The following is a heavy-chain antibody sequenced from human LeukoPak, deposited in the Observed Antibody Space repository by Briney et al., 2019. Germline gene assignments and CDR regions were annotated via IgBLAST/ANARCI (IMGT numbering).Heavy chain of an antibody. D-gene: IGHD3-3*01. CDR1: GLSFTNAW. CDR2: IKIKSDDETT. V-gene: IGHV3-15*01. J-gene: IGHJ4*02. Sequence: PGGSLRLSCEASGLSFTNAWMSWVRQAPGEGLEWVGRIKIKSDDETTDYAAPVRGRFTVSRDDSKNTVYLQMNSLKTEDTAVYYCTTDHRTISGVVTPDYWGQGTLVTVSS. CDR3: TTDHRTISGVVTPDY.